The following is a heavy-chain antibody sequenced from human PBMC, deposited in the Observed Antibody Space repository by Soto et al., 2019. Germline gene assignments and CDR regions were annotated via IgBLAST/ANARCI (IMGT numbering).Heavy chain of an antibody. CDR1: GYAFTGYY. J-gene: IGHJ4*02. CDR2: INPNSGDT. D-gene: IGHD5-18*01. CDR3: ATRYSYVHF. V-gene: IGHV1-2*02. Sequence: AAVKVSCKSSGYAFTGYYIHWVRQAPGQGLEWMGWINPNSGDTNYAQKFQGRVTMTRDTSFSTAYMELSSLRSDDTAVYYCATRYSYVHFWGQGTLVTVSS.